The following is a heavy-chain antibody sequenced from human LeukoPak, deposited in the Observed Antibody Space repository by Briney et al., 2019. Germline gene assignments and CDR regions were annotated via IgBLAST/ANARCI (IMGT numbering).Heavy chain of an antibody. V-gene: IGHV4-4*07. D-gene: IGHD3-10*01. CDR1: GGSFSGYY. CDR3: ARDRITRHAFDI. J-gene: IGHJ3*02. Sequence: SETLSLTCAVYGGSFSGYYWSWIRQPAGKGLEWIGRIYTSGSTNYNPSLKSRVTMSVDTSKNQFSLKLSSVTAADTAVYYCARDRITRHAFDIWGQGTMVTVSS. CDR2: IYTSGST.